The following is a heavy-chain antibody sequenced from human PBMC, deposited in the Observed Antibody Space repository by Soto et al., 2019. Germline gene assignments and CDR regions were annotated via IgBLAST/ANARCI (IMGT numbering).Heavy chain of an antibody. CDR3: AKGHGYYYYYGMDV. CDR2: ISGSGGST. Sequence: EVQLLESGGGLVQTGGSLRLSCAASGFTFSSYAMSWVRQAPGKGLEWVSAISGSGGSTYYADSVKGRFTISRDNSKNTLYLQMNSLRAEDTAVYYCAKGHGYYYYYGMDVWGQGTTVTVSS. V-gene: IGHV3-23*01. J-gene: IGHJ6*02. CDR1: GFTFSSYA.